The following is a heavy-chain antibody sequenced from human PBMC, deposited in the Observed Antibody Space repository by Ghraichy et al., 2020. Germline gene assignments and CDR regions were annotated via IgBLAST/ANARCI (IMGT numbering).Heavy chain of an antibody. CDR3: ARLPHYDILTGYKSFDYYYYYGMDV. CDR2: IYYSGST. CDR1: GGSISSSSYY. J-gene: IGHJ6*02. D-gene: IGHD3-9*01. Sequence: SETLSLTCTVSGGSISSSSYYWGWIRQPPGKGLEWIGSIYYSGSTYYNPSLKSRVTISVDTSKNQFSLKLSSVTAADTAVYYCARLPHYDILTGYKSFDYYYYYGMDVWGQGTTVTVSS. V-gene: IGHV4-39*01.